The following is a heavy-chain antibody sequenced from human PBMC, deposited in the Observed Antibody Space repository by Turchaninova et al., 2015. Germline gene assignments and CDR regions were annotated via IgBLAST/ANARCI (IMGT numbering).Heavy chain of an antibody. V-gene: IGHV3-21*01. CDR1: GFTFSSYS. D-gene: IGHD6-6*01. J-gene: IGHJ4*02. Sequence: EVQLVEAGGGLVKPGGSLRLSCAASGFTFSSYSMNWVSQAPGRGREWVTSISSGNMYTYNADXXKGRXXSSXXXAKXPLYLXXNSXXXEETVVYXXARDGRQLASXALFXXWGQGXLVTVSS. CDR2: ISSGNMYT. CDR3: ARDGRQLASXALFXX.